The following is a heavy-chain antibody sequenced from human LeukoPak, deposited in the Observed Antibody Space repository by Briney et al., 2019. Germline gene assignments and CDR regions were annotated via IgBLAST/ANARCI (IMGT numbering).Heavy chain of an antibody. CDR3: ARDYSSGWYAFDY. V-gene: IGHV1-18*01. J-gene: IGHJ4*02. CDR2: ISAYNGNT. CDR1: DYTFTSYG. Sequence: ASVKVSCKASDYTFTSYGISWVRQAPGQGLEWMGWISAYNGNTNYAQKLQGRVTMTTDTSTSTAYMGLRSLRSDDTAFYYCARDYSSGWYAFDYWGQGTLVTVSS. D-gene: IGHD6-19*01.